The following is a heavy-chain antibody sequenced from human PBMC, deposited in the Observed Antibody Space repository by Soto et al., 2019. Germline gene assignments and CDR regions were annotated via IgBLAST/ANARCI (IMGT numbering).Heavy chain of an antibody. J-gene: IGHJ2*01. CDR3: ARDRGEYTSSWFWYFSH. CDR2: LNIAGTI. Sequence: SETLSLTCSVSGASISRFNWNWVRQPAGKGPEWVGRLNIAGTINYNPSLKSRITMSMDTSKNQISLHLRSVTAADTAIYYCARDRGEYTSSWFWYFSHWGHGTLVTVSS. V-gene: IGHV4-4*07. CDR1: GASISRFN. D-gene: IGHD6-13*01.